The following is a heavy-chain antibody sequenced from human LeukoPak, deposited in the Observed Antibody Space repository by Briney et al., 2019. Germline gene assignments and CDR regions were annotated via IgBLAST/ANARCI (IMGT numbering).Heavy chain of an antibody. V-gene: IGHV1-69*05. D-gene: IGHD1-26*01. CDR3: AKDDGSATMGFDS. Sequence: SVKVSCKASGGTFSNYAFSWVRQAPGQGLEWMGGIIPIFRTTNYAEHFQGRATITTDESTNTAYLDLSSLRSEDTAVYYCAKDDGSATMGFDSWGQGTLVSVSS. CDR2: IIPIFRTT. J-gene: IGHJ5*01. CDR1: GGTFSNYA.